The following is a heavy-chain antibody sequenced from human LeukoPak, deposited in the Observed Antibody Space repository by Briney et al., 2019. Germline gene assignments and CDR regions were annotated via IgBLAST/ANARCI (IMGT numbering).Heavy chain of an antibody. CDR1: GITLSNYW. V-gene: IGHV3-7*01. CDR3: ARLSMVRGVIRGMDV. J-gene: IGHJ6*03. CDR2: INQDGSEK. Sequence: GGSLRLSCAASGITLSNYWMSWVRQAPGKGLEWVANINQDGSEKYYVDSVKGRFTISRDNAKNSLYLQMNSLRAEDTAVYYCARLSMVRGVIRGMDVWGKGTTVTISS. D-gene: IGHD3-10*01.